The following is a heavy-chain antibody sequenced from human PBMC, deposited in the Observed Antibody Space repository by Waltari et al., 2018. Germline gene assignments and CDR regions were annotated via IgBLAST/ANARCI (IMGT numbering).Heavy chain of an antibody. D-gene: IGHD6-25*01. CDR1: GYTFTSYD. CDR3: ARDRAAGYAFDI. CDR2: KNPNSGNT. Sequence: QVQLVQSGAEVKKPGASVKVSCKASGYTFTSYDINWVRQATGPGLEWMGWKNPNSGNTGYAQKVQGRVTITRNTSISTAYMELGSLRAEDTAVYYWARDRAAGYAFDIWGQGTMVTVSS. V-gene: IGHV1-8*03. J-gene: IGHJ3*02.